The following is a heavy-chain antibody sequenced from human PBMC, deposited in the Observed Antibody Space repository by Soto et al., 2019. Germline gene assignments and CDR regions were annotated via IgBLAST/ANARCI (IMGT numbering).Heavy chain of an antibody. J-gene: IGHJ4*02. CDR1: GFTFSSYG. CDR3: PRDRPMGQV. V-gene: IGHV3-33*01. D-gene: IGHD1-26*01. CDR2: IWYDGSNK. Sequence: PGGSLRLSCAASGFTFSSYGMHWVRQAPGKGLEWVAVIWYDGSNKYYADSVKGRFTISRDNSKNTLYLQMNSLRDEDTAVYYCPRDRPMGQVWGQGTLVTVSS.